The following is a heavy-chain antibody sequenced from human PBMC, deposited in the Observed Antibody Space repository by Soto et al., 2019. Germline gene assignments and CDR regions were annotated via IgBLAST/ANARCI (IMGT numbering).Heavy chain of an antibody. CDR2: INSDGSST. V-gene: IGHV3-74*01. CDR3: ARGNYYGSGSYYRGNDY. Sequence: EVQLVESGGGLVQPGGSLRLSCAASGFTFSSYWMHWVRQAPGKGLVWVSRINSDGSSTSYADSVKGRFTISRDNAKNALYLQMNSLRAEDTDVYYCARGNYYGSGSYYRGNDYWGQGTLVTVSS. D-gene: IGHD3-10*01. CDR1: GFTFSSYW. J-gene: IGHJ4*02.